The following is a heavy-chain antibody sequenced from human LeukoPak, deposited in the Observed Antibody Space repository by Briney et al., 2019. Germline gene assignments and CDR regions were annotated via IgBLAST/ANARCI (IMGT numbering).Heavy chain of an antibody. J-gene: IGHJ4*02. CDR2: INHSGST. CDR3: ARGGHY. CDR1: GGSFSDYY. V-gene: IGHV4-34*01. Sequence: SETLSLTCAVYGGSFSDYYWSWIRQPPGKGLEWIGEINHSGSTNYNPSLKSRVTISVDTSKNQFSPKLSSVTAADTAVYYCARGGHYWGQGTLVTVSS.